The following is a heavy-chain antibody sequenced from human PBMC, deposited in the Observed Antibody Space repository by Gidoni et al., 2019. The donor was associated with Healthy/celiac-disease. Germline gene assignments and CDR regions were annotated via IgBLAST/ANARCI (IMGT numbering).Heavy chain of an antibody. CDR3: ARRTHYYEIGGAFDI. Sequence: EVQLVESGGGLVQPGGSTRLSCAASGFTFRSYSMNWVRQAPGKGLEWVSYISSSSSTIYYADSVKGRFTIPRDNAKNSLYLQMNSLGDEDTAVYYCARRTHYYEIGGAFDIWGQGTMVTVSS. J-gene: IGHJ3*02. CDR1: GFTFRSYS. D-gene: IGHD3-22*01. V-gene: IGHV3-48*02. CDR2: ISSSSSTI.